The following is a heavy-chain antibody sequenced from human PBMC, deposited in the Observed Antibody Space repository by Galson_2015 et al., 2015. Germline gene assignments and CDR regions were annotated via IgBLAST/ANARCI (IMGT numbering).Heavy chain of an antibody. CDR2: ISSSSSTI. D-gene: IGHD2-21*02. CDR3: ARDHGIIVVVTAIHGYYYGMDV. Sequence: SLRLSCAASGFTFSSYWMHWVRQAPGKGLEWVSYISSSSSTIYYADSVKGRFTISRDNAKNSLYLQMNSLRDEDTAVYYCARDHGIIVVVTAIHGYYYGMDVWGQGTTVTVSS. V-gene: IGHV3-48*02. CDR1: GFTFSSYW. J-gene: IGHJ6*02.